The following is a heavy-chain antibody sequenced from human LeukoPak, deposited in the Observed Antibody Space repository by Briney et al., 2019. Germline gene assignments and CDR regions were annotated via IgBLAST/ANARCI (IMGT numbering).Heavy chain of an antibody. CDR3: ARRPQYSGSYYDDAFDI. J-gene: IGHJ3*02. Sequence: ASVNVSCKASGYTFTSYYMHWVRQAPGQGLEWMGIINPSGGSTSYAQKFQGRVTMTRDTSTSTVYMELSSLRSEDTAVYYCARRPQYSGSYYDDAFDIWGQGTMVTFSS. V-gene: IGHV1-46*01. D-gene: IGHD1-26*01. CDR2: INPSGGST. CDR1: GYTFTSYY.